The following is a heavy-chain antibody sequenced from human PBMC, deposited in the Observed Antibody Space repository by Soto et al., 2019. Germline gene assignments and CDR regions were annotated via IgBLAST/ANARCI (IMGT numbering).Heavy chain of an antibody. J-gene: IGHJ4*02. CDR2: IYPADSDA. V-gene: IGHV5-51*01. CDR3: ATLLGSGSDY. Sequence: PGESLKISCKGSGNSFTTYWIGWVRQMPGEGLEWMGIIYPADSDARYSPSFHGQVTISADKSISTAYLQWNSLKASYSAMYYGATLLGSGSDYWGEGTLVTV. D-gene: IGHD6-19*01. CDR1: GNSFTTYW.